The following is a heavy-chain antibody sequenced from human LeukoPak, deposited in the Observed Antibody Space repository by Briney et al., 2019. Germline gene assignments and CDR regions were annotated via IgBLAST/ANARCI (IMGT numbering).Heavy chain of an antibody. V-gene: IGHV1-69*06. CDR2: IIPIFGTA. CDR3: ARRKHYYDSSGFDY. J-gene: IGHJ4*02. CDR1: GYTFTSYG. Sequence: VASVKVSCKASGYTFTSYGISWVRQAPGQGLEWMGGIIPIFGTANYAQKFQGRVTITADKSTSTAYMELSSLRSEDTAVYYCARRKHYYDSSGFDYWGQGTLVTVSS. D-gene: IGHD3-22*01.